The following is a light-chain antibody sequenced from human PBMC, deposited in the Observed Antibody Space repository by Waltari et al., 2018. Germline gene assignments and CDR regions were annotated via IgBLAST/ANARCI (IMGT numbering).Light chain of an antibody. CDR1: SSDVGRYNL. J-gene: IGLJ1*01. V-gene: IGLV2-23*02. Sequence: QSALTQPASVSGSPGQSITISCTGTSSDVGRYNLASWYQQHPGKAPKLMIFEVTKRPSGVSNRFSGSTSGNTASLTISGLQAEDEADYYCCSYAGSATPYVFGTGTKVTVL. CDR2: EVT. CDR3: CSYAGSATPYV.